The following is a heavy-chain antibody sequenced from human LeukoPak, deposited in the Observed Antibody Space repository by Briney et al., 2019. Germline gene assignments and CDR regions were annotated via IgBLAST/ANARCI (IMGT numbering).Heavy chain of an antibody. J-gene: IGHJ6*03. CDR1: GFTFSSYS. D-gene: IGHD6-6*01. V-gene: IGHV3-23*01. CDR3: AKASIAALNYYMDV. CDR2: ISGSGGST. Sequence: GGSLRLSCAASGFTFSSYSMSWVRQAPGKGLEWVSAISGSGGSTYYADSVKGRFTISRDNSKNTLYLQMNSLRAEDTAVYYCAKASIAALNYYMDVWGKGTTVTVSS.